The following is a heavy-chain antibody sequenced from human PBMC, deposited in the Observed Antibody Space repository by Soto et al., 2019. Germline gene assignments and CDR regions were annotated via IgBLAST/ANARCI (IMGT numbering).Heavy chain of an antibody. J-gene: IGHJ1*01. V-gene: IGHV2-5*01. CDR1: GFSLSTNAVG. CDR3: AREYSSIWYGH. CDR2: IYWNDDK. Sequence: ESGPTLVNPTQTLTLTCTFSGFSLSTNAVGVGWIRQPPGKALEWLALIYWNDDKRYSPSLKSRLTITKATSKNQVVLTMTNVDPVDTAPYYCAREYSSIWYGHWGQGTLVTVSS. D-gene: IGHD6-13*01.